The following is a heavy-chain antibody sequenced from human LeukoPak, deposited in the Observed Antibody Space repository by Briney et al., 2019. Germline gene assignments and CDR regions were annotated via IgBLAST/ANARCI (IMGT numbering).Heavy chain of an antibody. Sequence: SGTLSLTCTVSVGSISSGGYYWRWIRQHPGKGLEWIRYIYYSGSTYYNPSLKSRVTISGDTSKNQFSLKLSSVTPADTAVYYYARAPRFTRRMSFDYCGQGTLVTVSS. V-gene: IGHV4-31*03. D-gene: IGHD3-10*01. CDR2: IYYSGST. CDR3: ARAPRFTRRMSFDY. J-gene: IGHJ4*02. CDR1: VGSISSGGYY.